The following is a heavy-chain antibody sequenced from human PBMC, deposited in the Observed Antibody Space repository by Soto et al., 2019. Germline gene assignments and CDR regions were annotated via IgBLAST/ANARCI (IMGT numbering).Heavy chain of an antibody. J-gene: IGHJ4*02. CDR2: INSDGSDT. D-gene: IGHD1-26*01. CDR1: GFTFNNYW. Sequence: GFTFNNYWMHWVRQAPGKGLVWVSHINSDGSDTSYVDSVKGRFTISRDNAKNTLYLQTNSLRAEDTAVYYCARDDPGVGIDYWGQGTLVPVSS. V-gene: IGHV3-74*01. CDR3: ARDDPGVGIDY.